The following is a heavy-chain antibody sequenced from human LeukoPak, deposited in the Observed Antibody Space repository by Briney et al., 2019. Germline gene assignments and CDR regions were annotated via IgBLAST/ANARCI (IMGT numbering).Heavy chain of an antibody. V-gene: IGHV3-30*04. CDR1: GFTFSSYA. Sequence: PGGSLRLSCAASGFTFSSYAMHWVRQAPGKGLEWVAVISYDGSNKYYADSVKGRFTISRDNSKNTLYLQMNSLRAEDTAVYYCARGLLWFGEFLDYWGQGTLVTVSS. CDR3: ARGLLWFGEFLDY. CDR2: ISYDGSNK. J-gene: IGHJ4*02. D-gene: IGHD3-10*01.